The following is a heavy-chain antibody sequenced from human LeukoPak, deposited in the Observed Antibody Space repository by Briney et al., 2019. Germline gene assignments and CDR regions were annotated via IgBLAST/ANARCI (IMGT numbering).Heavy chain of an antibody. J-gene: IGHJ4*02. V-gene: IGHV4-59*08. D-gene: IGHD4-23*01. CDR2: IYYSGST. CDR3: ARHGVGTSYFHF. CDR1: GGSISSYY. Sequence: PSETLSLTCTVSGGSISSYYWSWIRQPPGKGLEWIGYIYYSGSTFYGPSLKSRLTISVDTSKNQFSLKLSSVTAADTAVYYCARHGVGTSYFHFWGQGTLVTVSS.